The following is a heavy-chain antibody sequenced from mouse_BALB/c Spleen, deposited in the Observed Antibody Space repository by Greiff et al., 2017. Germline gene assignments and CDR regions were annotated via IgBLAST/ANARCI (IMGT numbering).Heavy chain of an antibody. CDR3: ARVNLLLRYYYAMDY. CDR1: GFTFSSYA. V-gene: IGHV5-9-4*01. Sequence: EVMVVESGGGLVKPGGSLKLSCAASGFTFSSYAMSWVRQSPEKRLEWVAEISSGGSYTYYPDTVTGRFTISRDNAKNTLYLEMSSLRSEDTAMYYCARVNLLLRYYYAMDYWGQGTSVTVSS. CDR2: ISSGGSYT. D-gene: IGHD1-1*01. J-gene: IGHJ4*01.